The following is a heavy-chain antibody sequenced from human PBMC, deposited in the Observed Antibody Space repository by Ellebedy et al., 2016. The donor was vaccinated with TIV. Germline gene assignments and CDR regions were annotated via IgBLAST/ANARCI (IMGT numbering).Heavy chain of an antibody. CDR2: VFHSGST. D-gene: IGHD3-22*01. CDR1: GGSISSSSFL. Sequence: SETLSLXXTVSGGSISSSSFLWGWMRQTPGMGLEWLGSVFHSGSTNYNPSLKSRVTISVDTSRNQFSLKLSSVTAADTAVYYCARGGPTMISGMDVWGPGTTVIVSS. V-gene: IGHV4-39*07. J-gene: IGHJ6*02. CDR3: ARGGPTMISGMDV.